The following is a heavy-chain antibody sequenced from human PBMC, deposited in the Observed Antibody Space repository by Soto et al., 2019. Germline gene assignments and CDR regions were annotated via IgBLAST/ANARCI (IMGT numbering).Heavy chain of an antibody. Sequence: GGSLRLSCAVSGFTFGCSAMHWFRQAWGKGLEWVGRLRSRANSYATAYAASVKGRFTISRDDSKNTAYLQMNSLKTEDTAGYYCTRQSLVNIWGQGTMVTVSS. CDR1: GFTFGCSA. CDR2: LRSRANSYAT. V-gene: IGHV3-73*01. J-gene: IGHJ3*02. CDR3: TRQSLVNI.